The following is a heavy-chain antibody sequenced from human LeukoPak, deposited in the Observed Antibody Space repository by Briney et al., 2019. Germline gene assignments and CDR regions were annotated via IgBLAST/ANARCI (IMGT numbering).Heavy chain of an antibody. D-gene: IGHD6-19*01. CDR1: GFTFSSYG. CDR2: IWYDGSNK. J-gene: IGHJ3*02. V-gene: IGHV3-33*01. CDR3: ARDRGWSSGWDDAFDT. Sequence: GGSLRLSCAASGFTFSSYGMHWVRQAPGKGLEWVAVIWYDGSNKYYADSVKGRFTISRDNSKNTLYLQMNSLRAEDTAVYYCARDRGWSSGWDDAFDTWGQGTMVTVSS.